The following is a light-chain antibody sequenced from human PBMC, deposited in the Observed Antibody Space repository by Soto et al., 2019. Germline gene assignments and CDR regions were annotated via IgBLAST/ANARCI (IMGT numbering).Light chain of an antibody. CDR2: SAS. J-gene: IGKJ1*01. CDR3: QKYNIGPSWT. Sequence: DIQMTQSPSSLSASVGDRVTITCRASQGINNYLACYQRKPGKVPDLLMSSASTLQSGAPSRFTGSGSGTEFTPTISSLQAEDVVTYYCQKYNIGPSWTFGQGTKVDTK. V-gene: IGKV1-27*01. CDR1: QGINNY.